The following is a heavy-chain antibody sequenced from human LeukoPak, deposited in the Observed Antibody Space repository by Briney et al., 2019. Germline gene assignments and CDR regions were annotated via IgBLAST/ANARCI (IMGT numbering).Heavy chain of an antibody. CDR3: ARGDPGYYYMDV. CDR2: ISGNNGNT. CDR1: GYTFTSYG. J-gene: IGHJ6*03. V-gene: IGHV1-18*01. Sequence: ASVKVSCKASGYTFTSYGISWVRQAPGQGLEWMGWISGNNGNTNYPQKLQGRVTMTTDTSTSTAYMDLRSLRSDDTAVYYCARGDPGYYYMDVWGKGTTVTVSS.